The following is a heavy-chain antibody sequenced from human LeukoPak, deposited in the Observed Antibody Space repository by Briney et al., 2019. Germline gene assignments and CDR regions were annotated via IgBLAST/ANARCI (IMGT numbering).Heavy chain of an antibody. J-gene: IGHJ4*02. CDR2: INPSGGST. CDR3: ARDRRRDGYNYFDY. V-gene: IGHV1-46*01. D-gene: IGHD5-24*01. CDR1: GYTFTSYY. Sequence: ASVKVSCKASGYTFTSYYMHWVRQAPGQGLEWMGIINPSGGSTSYAQKFQGRVTITTDESTSTAYMELSSLRSEDTAVYYCARDRRRDGYNYFDYWGQGTLVTVSS.